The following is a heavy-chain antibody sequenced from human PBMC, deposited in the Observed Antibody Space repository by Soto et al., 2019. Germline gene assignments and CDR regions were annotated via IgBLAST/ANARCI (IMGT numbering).Heavy chain of an antibody. CDR3: ARLCSGGSCSIDY. D-gene: IGHD2-15*01. J-gene: IGHJ4*02. CDR2: INQSGST. CDR1: GRSFSGYY. Sequence: PSETLSLTCAVYGRSFSGYYWTWIRQPPGKGLEWIGEINQSGSTNYNPSLKSRVTISVDTSKIQFSLKLSSVTAADTAVYYCARLCSGGSCSIDYWGQGTLVTVSS. V-gene: IGHV4-34*01.